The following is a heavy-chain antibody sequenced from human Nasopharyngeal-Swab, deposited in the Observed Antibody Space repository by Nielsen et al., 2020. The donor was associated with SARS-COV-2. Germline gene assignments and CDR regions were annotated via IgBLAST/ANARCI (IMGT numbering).Heavy chain of an antibody. V-gene: IGHV1-8*03. Sequence: ASVKVSCKASGGTFSSYAISWVRQAPGQGLEWMGWMNPNSGNTGYARKFQGRVTITRNTSISTAYMQLSSLTSEDTAVYYCARFAYSSGWTEKYFDSWGQGTLVTVSS. D-gene: IGHD6-19*01. J-gene: IGHJ4*02. CDR1: GGTFSSYA. CDR3: ARFAYSSGWTEKYFDS. CDR2: MNPNSGNT.